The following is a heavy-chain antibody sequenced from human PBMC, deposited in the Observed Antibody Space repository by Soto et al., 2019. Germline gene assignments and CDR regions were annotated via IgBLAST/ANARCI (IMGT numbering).Heavy chain of an antibody. J-gene: IGHJ6*02. CDR2: IYPGDSDT. Sequence: PVESLKIACKGSGYSFTSYWIGWVRQMPGKGLEWMGIIYPGDSDTRYSPSFQGQVTISADKSISTAYLQWSSLKASDTAMYYCATQYSSSLYGMDVWGQGTTVTVSS. V-gene: IGHV5-51*01. CDR1: GYSFTSYW. D-gene: IGHD6-13*01. CDR3: ATQYSSSLYGMDV.